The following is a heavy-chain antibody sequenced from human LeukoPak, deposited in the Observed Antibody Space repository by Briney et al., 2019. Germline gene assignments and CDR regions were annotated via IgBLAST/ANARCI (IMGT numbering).Heavy chain of an antibody. J-gene: IGHJ5*02. Sequence: GGSLRLSCAASGFTFSDYYMSWIRQAPGKGLEWVSYISSSGSTIYYADSVKGRFTISRDNAKNSLYLQMNSLRAEDTAVYYCARVGGIDIVATIGGNWFDPWGQGTLVTVSS. V-gene: IGHV3-11*01. CDR1: GFTFSDYY. D-gene: IGHD5-12*01. CDR2: ISSSGSTI. CDR3: ARVGGIDIVATIGGNWFDP.